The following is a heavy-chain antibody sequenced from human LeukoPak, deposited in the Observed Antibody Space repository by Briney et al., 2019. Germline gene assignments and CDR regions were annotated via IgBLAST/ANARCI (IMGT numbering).Heavy chain of an antibody. D-gene: IGHD6-13*01. Sequence: GASVKVSCKASGYTFTSYGISWVRQAPGQGLEWMGWISAYNGNTSYAQKLQGRVTMTTDTSTTTAYMELRSLRSDDTAVYYCARLKTSSSWYYYYYYYMDVWGKGTTVTVSS. V-gene: IGHV1-18*01. CDR1: GYTFTSYG. CDR3: ARLKTSSSWYYYYYYYMDV. J-gene: IGHJ6*03. CDR2: ISAYNGNT.